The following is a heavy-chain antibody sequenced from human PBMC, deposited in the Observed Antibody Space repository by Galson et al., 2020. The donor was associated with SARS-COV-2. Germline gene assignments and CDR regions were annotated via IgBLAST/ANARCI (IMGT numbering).Heavy chain of an antibody. CDR2: IFSDGSEK. J-gene: IGHJ4*02. CDR3: ARDGQSTAGWAFDY. V-gene: IGHV3-33*01. Sequence: SCAASGFTFSSHAIHWVRQAPGKGLEWVAQIFSDGSEKYYGDSVKGRFTISRDSSKNTVYLQMNNLRADDTAVYYCARDGQSTAGWAFDYRGQGNLVTVSS. D-gene: IGHD6-19*01. CDR1: GFTFSSHA.